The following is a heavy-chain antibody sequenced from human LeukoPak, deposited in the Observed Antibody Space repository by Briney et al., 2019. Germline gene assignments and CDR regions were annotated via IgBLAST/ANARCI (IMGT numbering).Heavy chain of an antibody. Sequence: PGGPLRLSCAASGFTFSSYSMNWVRQAPGKGLEWVSSISSSSSYIYYADSVKGRFTISRDNAKNSLYLQMNSLRAEDTAVYYCARTYSSGWTDRDYWGQGTLVTVSS. CDR3: ARTYSSGWTDRDY. D-gene: IGHD6-19*01. CDR1: GFTFSSYS. J-gene: IGHJ4*02. V-gene: IGHV3-21*01. CDR2: ISSSSSYI.